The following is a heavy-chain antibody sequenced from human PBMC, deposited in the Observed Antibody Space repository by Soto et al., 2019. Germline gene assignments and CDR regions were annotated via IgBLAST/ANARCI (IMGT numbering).Heavy chain of an antibody. D-gene: IGHD2-15*01. Sequence: SENVACRSSGGTLSSYAISLVRQAPGQGLEWIGGIIPIFGTANYAQKFQGRVTITADKSTSTAYMELSSLRSEDTAVYYCARIYWSGGSCYSAGWFDPWGQGTLVTVSS. CDR1: GGTLSSYA. J-gene: IGHJ5*02. CDR2: IIPIFGTA. CDR3: ARIYWSGGSCYSAGWFDP. V-gene: IGHV1-69*06.